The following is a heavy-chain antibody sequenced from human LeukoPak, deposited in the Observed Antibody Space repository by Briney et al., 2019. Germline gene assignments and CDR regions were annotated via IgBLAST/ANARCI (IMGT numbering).Heavy chain of an antibody. D-gene: IGHD6-19*01. CDR3: ASRPIPVDIFDS. Sequence: PSETLSLTCTVSGGSISSYYWSWIRQPPGQGLEWIGHIYYSGSTNYNPSLKSRVTISVDTSKNQFSLKVSSVTAADTAVYYCASRPIPVDIFDSWGQGTLVTVSS. CDR1: GGSISSYY. CDR2: IYYSGST. V-gene: IGHV4-59*08. J-gene: IGHJ4*02.